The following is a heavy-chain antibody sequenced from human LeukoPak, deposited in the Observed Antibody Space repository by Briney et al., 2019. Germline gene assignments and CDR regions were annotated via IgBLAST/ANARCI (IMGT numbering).Heavy chain of an antibody. J-gene: IGHJ4*02. CDR1: GGSISSGGYY. V-gene: IGHV4-31*03. D-gene: IGHD4-23*01. CDR2: IYYSGST. CDR3: ASHDYGGNGFDY. Sequence: PSETLSLTSTVSGGSISSGGYYWSWIRQHPGKGLQWIGYIYYSGSTYYNPSLKSRVTISVDTSKNQFSLKLSSVTAADTDVYYCASHDYGGNGFDYWGQGTLVTVSS.